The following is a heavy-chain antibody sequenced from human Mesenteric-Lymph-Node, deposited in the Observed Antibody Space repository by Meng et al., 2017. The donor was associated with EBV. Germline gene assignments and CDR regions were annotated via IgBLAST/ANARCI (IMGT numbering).Heavy chain of an antibody. V-gene: IGHV3-30*18. Sequence: VARGGSGGGGVQPGRSLRLSCAASGFTLSSYGMHWVRQAPGKGLEWVAVISYDGSNKYYADSVKGRFTISRDNSKNTLYLQMNSLRAEDTAVYYCAKDGYGGNPDYWGQGTLVTVSS. D-gene: IGHD4-23*01. CDR3: AKDGYGGNPDY. CDR1: GFTLSSYG. J-gene: IGHJ4*02. CDR2: ISYDGSNK.